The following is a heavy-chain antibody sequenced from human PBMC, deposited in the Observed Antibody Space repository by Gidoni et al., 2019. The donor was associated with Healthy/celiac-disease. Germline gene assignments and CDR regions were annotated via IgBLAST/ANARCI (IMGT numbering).Heavy chain of an antibody. J-gene: IGHJ5*02. Sequence: EVQLVESGGGLVKPGGSLRLSCAASGFTFSSYSMNWVRQAPGKGLEWVSSISSSSSYIYYADSVKGRFTISRDNAKNSLYLQMNSLRAEDTAVYYCARDRSGSYAEGNWFDPWGQGTLVTVSS. CDR3: ARDRSGSYAEGNWFDP. D-gene: IGHD1-26*01. CDR2: ISSSSSYI. CDR1: GFTFSSYS. V-gene: IGHV3-21*01.